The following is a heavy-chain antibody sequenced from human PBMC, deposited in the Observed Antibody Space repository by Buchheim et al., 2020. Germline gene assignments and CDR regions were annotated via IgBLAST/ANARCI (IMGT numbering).Heavy chain of an antibody. CDR3: AREIIRDSSGWYGGNDF. Sequence: EVQLVESGGGVVQPGGSLRLSCAASGFTLSRHWMHWVRQAPGKGLVWVSRINSDGSSTSYADSVKGRFTISRDNDKNTVSLQMNSLRAEDTAVYYCAREIIRDSSGWYGGNDFWGQGTL. CDR1: GFTLSRHW. CDR2: INSDGSST. J-gene: IGHJ4*02. V-gene: IGHV3-74*01. D-gene: IGHD6-19*01.